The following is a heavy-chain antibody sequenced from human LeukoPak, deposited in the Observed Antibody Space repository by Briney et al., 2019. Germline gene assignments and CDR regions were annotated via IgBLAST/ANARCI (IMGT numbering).Heavy chain of an antibody. D-gene: IGHD2-2*01. CDR1: GGTFSNYA. CDR3: AREGFQPLDAFDI. CDR2: IIPIFGTA. V-gene: IGHV1-69*13. Sequence: SVKVTCKASGGTFSNYAISWVRQAPGQGLEWMGGIIPIFGTANYAQKFQGRVTITADESTSTAYMELSSLRSEDTAVYYCAREGFQPLDAFDIWGQGTMVTVSS. J-gene: IGHJ3*02.